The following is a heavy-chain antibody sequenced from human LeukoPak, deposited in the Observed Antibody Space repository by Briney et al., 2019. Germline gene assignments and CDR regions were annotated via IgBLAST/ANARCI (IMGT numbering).Heavy chain of an antibody. D-gene: IGHD3-16*01. CDR2: IYYSGST. CDR3: AGYRGNYYYGMDV. V-gene: IGHV4-59*08. CDR1: GGSISSYY. J-gene: IGHJ6*02. Sequence: TSETLSLTCTVSGGSISSYYWSWIRQPPGKGLEWIGYIYYSGSTNYNPSLKSRVTISVDTSKNQFSLKLSSVTAADTAVYYCAGYRGNYYYGMDVWGQGTTVTVSS.